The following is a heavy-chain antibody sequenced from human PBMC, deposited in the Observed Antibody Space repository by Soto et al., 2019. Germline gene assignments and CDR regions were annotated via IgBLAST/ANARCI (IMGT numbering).Heavy chain of an antibody. CDR1: GGTFSRYT. Sequence: QVQLVQSGAEVKKPGSSVKVSCKASGGTFSRYTFTWVRQAPGQGLEWMGRIIPIVDIPNYAQNFQGRVTITAAKSTGTAYMELSSLTSDDTAVYYCASHFTGVLVLGTSPPGGDNYGWDVWGQGTTVSVS. CDR2: IIPIVDIP. J-gene: IGHJ6*02. CDR3: ASHFTGVLVLGTSPPGGDNYGWDV. D-gene: IGHD2-15*01. V-gene: IGHV1-69*02.